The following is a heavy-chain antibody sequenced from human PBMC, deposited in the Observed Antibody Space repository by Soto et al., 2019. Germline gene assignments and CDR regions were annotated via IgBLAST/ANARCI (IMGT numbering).Heavy chain of an antibody. CDR3: ARDLHSGLFDY. V-gene: IGHV3-48*01. J-gene: IGHJ4*02. CDR2: ISSSSSTI. CDR1: GFTFSSYS. D-gene: IGHD2-15*01. Sequence: EVQLVESGGGLVQPGGSLRLSCAASGFTFSSYSMNWVRQAPGKGLEWVAYISSSSSTIYYADSVKGRFTISRDNAKNSLYLQMNSLRAEDTAVYYCARDLHSGLFDYWGQGTLVTVSS.